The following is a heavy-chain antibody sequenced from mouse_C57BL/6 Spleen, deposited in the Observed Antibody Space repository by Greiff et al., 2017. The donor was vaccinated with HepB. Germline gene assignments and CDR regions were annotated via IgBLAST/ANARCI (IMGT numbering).Heavy chain of an antibody. Sequence: EVQRVESGEGLVKPGGSLKLSCAASGFTFSSYAMSWVRQTPEKRLEWVAYISSGGDYIYYADTVKGRFTISRDNARNTLYLQMSSLKSEDTAMYYCTSLYYGSSYWYFDVWGTGTTVTVSS. J-gene: IGHJ1*03. D-gene: IGHD1-1*01. V-gene: IGHV5-9-1*02. CDR2: ISSGGDYI. CDR1: GFTFSSYA. CDR3: TSLYYGSSYWYFDV.